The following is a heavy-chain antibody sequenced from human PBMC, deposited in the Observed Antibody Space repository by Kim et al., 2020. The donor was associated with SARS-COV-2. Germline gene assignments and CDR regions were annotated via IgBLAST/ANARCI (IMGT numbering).Heavy chain of an antibody. V-gene: IGHV1-18*04. CDR1: GYTFTSYG. CDR3: ARGIVVVPAAMVGYYYYGMDV. D-gene: IGHD2-2*01. CDR2: ISAYNLNT. Sequence: ASVKVSCKASGYTFTSYGISWVRQAPGQGLEWMGWISAYNLNTNYAQKLQGRVTMTTDTSTSTAYMELRSLRSDDTAVYYCARGIVVVPAAMVGYYYYGMDVWGQGTTVTVSS. J-gene: IGHJ6*02.